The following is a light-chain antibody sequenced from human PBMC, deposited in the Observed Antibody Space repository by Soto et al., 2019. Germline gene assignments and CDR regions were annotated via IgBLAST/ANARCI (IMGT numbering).Light chain of an antibody. J-gene: IGKJ1*01. V-gene: IGKV3-15*01. CDR1: QSVGSN. CDR3: QQYNNWPPDRT. CDR2: GAS. Sequence: EIVMTQSPATLSVSPGERATLSCRASQSVGSNLAWYQQKPGQAPRLLIYGASTGATGIPARFSGSGSGTEFTLTISSLQSEDFAIYFCQQYNNWPPDRTFGQGTKVEIK.